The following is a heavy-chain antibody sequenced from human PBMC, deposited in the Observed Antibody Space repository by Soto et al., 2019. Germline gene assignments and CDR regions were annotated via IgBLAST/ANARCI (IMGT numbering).Heavy chain of an antibody. CDR1: GFTFSSYG. Sequence: GGSLRLSCAASGFTFSSYGMHWVRQAPGKGLERVAVIWYDGSNKYYADSVKGRFTISRDNSKNTLYLQMNSLRAEDTAVYYCAREQLGYCSGGSCRRPAFDICGQGTMVTVSS. D-gene: IGHD2-15*01. V-gene: IGHV3-33*01. CDR2: IWYDGSNK. J-gene: IGHJ3*02. CDR3: AREQLGYCSGGSCRRPAFDI.